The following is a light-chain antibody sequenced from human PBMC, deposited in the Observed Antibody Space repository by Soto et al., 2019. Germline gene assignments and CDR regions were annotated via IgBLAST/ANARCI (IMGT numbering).Light chain of an antibody. CDR1: QSVGDNF. Sequence: TVLTQSPGTVSLSPGERATLSCRTSQSVGDNFLAWYQQKPGQAPRLLIYGVFNRATGIPARFSGSGSGKNFPLTISGLEPEDSAVYYCQHYDGSPRTFGQGTKVEIK. CDR3: QHYDGSPRT. J-gene: IGKJ2*01. V-gene: IGKV3-20*01. CDR2: GVF.